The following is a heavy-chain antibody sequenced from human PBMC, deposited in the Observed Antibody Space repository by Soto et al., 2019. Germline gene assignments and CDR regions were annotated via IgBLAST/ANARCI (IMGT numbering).Heavy chain of an antibody. CDR2: ISHSGTS. V-gene: IGHV4-38-2*02. Sequence: SETLSLTCTVSGYSISSGYYWSWIRQTPGKGLEWIGSISHSGTSFYNPSLRSRVTISMDTSNNHFSLKLSSLTATDTAVYYCARGLGCVEYSEYCYFDLWGQGTRVTVSS. CDR1: GYSISSGYY. J-gene: IGHJ4*02. D-gene: IGHD4-4*01. CDR3: ARGLGCVEYSEYCYFDL.